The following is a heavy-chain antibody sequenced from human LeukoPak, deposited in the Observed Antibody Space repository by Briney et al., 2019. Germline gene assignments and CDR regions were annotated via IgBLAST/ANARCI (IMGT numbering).Heavy chain of an antibody. CDR3: ARAVAAAGQMNY. V-gene: IGHV3-23*01. Sequence: GGSLRLSCAASGFAFSNYGMNWVRQAPGKGLEWVSGITGSGGTTYYADSVKGRFTISRDNSKNTLYLQMNSLRAEDTAVYYCARAVAAAGQMNYWGQGTLVTVSS. D-gene: IGHD6-13*01. CDR1: GFAFSNYG. J-gene: IGHJ4*02. CDR2: ITGSGGTT.